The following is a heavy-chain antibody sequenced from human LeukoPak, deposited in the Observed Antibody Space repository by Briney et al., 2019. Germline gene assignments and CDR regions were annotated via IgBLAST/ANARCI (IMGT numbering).Heavy chain of an antibody. CDR1: GGSISSGSYY. CDR3: ARSGYCSGGSCYGAFDP. CDR2: IYYSGST. J-gene: IGHJ5*02. V-gene: IGHV4-39*01. D-gene: IGHD2-15*01. Sequence: SSETLSLTCTVSGGSISSGSYYWGWIRQPPGKGLEWIGTIYYSGSTYYNPSLKSRVSISEDTSKNQFSLKLSSVTAADTAVYYCARSGYCSGGSCYGAFDPWGQGTLVTVSS.